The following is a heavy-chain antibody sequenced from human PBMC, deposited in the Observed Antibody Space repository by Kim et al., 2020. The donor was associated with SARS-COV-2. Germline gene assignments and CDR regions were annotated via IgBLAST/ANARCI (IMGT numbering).Heavy chain of an antibody. V-gene: IGHV1-3*01. CDR3: ARAGYCSSTSCYSRGGPRRGYYYYGMDV. Sequence: ASVKVSCKASGYTFTSYAMHWVRQAPGQRLEWMGWINAGNGNTKYSQKFQGRVTITRDTSASTAYMELSSLRSEDTAVYYCARAGYCSSTSCYSRGGPRRGYYYYGMDVWGQGTTVTVSS. CDR2: INAGNGNT. D-gene: IGHD2-2*01. J-gene: IGHJ6*02. CDR1: GYTFTSYA.